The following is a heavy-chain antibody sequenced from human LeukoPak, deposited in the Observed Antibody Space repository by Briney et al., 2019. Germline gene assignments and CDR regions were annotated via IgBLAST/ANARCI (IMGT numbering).Heavy chain of an antibody. D-gene: IGHD6-19*01. Sequence: SVKVSCKASGGTFSSYAISWVRQTPGQGLEWMGRIIPILGIANYAQKFQGRVTITADKSTSTAYMELSSLRSEDTAVYYCARALSGKAGHFDYWGQGTLVTVSS. CDR2: IIPILGIA. CDR1: GGTFSSYA. V-gene: IGHV1-69*04. J-gene: IGHJ4*02. CDR3: ARALSGKAGHFDY.